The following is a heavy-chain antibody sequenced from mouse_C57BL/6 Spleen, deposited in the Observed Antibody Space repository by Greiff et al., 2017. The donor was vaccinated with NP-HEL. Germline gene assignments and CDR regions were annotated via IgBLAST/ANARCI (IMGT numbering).Heavy chain of an antibody. CDR1: GYTFTSYW. CDR2: IDPSDSYT. Sequence: QVQLQQPGAELVRPGTSVKLSCKASGYTFTSYWMHWVKQRPGQGLEWIGVIDPSDSYTNYNQKFKGKATLTVDTSSSTADMQLSSLTSEDSAVYYCAADDYWGQGTTLTVSS. J-gene: IGHJ2*01. CDR3: AADDY. V-gene: IGHV1-59*01.